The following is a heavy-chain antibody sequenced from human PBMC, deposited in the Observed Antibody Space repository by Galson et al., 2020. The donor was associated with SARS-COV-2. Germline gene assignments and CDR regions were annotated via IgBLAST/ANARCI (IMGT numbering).Heavy chain of an antibody. CDR1: GYSVSTTNY. CDR2: VYPSGTT. J-gene: IGHJ2*01. D-gene: IGHD3-22*01. Sequence: LETLSLTCTVSGYSVSTTNYWGWVRQPPGRGLEWIGSVYPSGTTYYNPSLKSRFTISVDTSKNQFSLRLDSVTAADTALYYCARQGVNMIVLVTVPGWYFDLWGRGTLVTVSS. V-gene: IGHV4-38-2*02. CDR3: ARQGVNMIVLVTVPGWYFDL.